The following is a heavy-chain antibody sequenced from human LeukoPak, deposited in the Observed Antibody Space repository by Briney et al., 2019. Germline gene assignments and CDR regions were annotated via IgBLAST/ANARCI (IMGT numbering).Heavy chain of an antibody. CDR1: GFTFSTYA. Sequence: GGSLRLSCTAPGFTFSTYAMNWFRQSPGKGLDWFSEISGRSSGTNYADSLKGRFTISRDNSKNTLYLQMNSLRAEDTAIYYCAKSYTNGPGYIDYWGQGTLVTVSS. J-gene: IGHJ4*02. CDR3: AKSYTNGPGYIDY. D-gene: IGHD5-18*01. V-gene: IGHV3-23*01. CDR2: ISGRSSGT.